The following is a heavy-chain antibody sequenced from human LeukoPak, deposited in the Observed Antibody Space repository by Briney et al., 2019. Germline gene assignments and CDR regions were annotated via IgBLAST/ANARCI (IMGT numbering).Heavy chain of an antibody. J-gene: IGHJ4*02. Sequence: AASLKVSCKASGYTFTGYYIHRVRQAPGQGLQWMGWINPNSGDTHFTQNFQGRVTMTTDTSITTAYMELSRLRSDDTAVYYCARGGNYGSGTYTAFDYWGQGALVTVSS. CDR2: INPNSGDT. V-gene: IGHV1-2*02. D-gene: IGHD3-10*01. CDR1: GYTFTGYY. CDR3: ARGGNYGSGTYTAFDY.